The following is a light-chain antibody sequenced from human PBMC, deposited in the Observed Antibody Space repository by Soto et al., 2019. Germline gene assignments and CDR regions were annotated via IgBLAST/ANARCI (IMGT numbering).Light chain of an antibody. J-gene: IGKJ2*01. V-gene: IGKV3-11*01. CDR1: QSVSSY. CDR3: QKRSNWPPT. Sequence: EIVLTQSPATLSLSPGERATLSCRASQSVSSYLAWYQQKPGQAPRLLIYDASNRATGITARFSGSGSGTDLNLTISSLEPEDFAVYYCQKRSNWPPTFGQGTKLEIK. CDR2: DAS.